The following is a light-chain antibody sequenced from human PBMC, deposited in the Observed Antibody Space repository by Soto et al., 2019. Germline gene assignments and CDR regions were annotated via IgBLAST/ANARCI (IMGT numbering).Light chain of an antibody. CDR3: QQYGSSPPIT. CDR1: QTVTSGY. V-gene: IGKV3-20*01. Sequence: EIVLTQSPDTLSLSPGERATLSCRASQTVTSGYLAWYQQKPGQAPRLLIYGASSRATGIPDRFSGSGSGTDFTLTISRLEPEDFAVYYCQQYGSSPPITFGQGTRLEIK. J-gene: IGKJ5*01. CDR2: GAS.